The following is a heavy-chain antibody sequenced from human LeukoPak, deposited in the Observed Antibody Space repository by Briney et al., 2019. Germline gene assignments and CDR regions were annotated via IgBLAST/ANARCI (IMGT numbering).Heavy chain of an antibody. J-gene: IGHJ4*02. V-gene: IGHV1-69*13. CDR2: IIPIFGTA. CDR3: ARGRKTRGYYDFWSGYYPDYYFDY. Sequence: GASVKVSCKASGGTFSSYAISWVRQAPGQGLEWMGGIIPIFGTANYAQKFQGRVTITADESTSTAYMELSSLRSEDTAVYYCARGRKTRGYYDFWSGYYPDYYFDYWGQGTLVTVSS. D-gene: IGHD3-3*01. CDR1: GGTFSSYA.